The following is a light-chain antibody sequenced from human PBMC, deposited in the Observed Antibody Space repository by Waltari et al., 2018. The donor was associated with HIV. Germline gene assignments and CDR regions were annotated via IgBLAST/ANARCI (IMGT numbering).Light chain of an antibody. Sequence: EIVLTQSPGTLSLSPGERASQSVSSSYLAWYQQKPGQAPRLLIYGASSRATGIPDRFSGSGSGTDFTLTISRLEPEDFAVYYCQQYGSPGTFGPGTKVDIK. J-gene: IGKJ3*01. CDR2: GAS. CDR1: QSVSSSY. V-gene: IGKV3-20*01. CDR3: QQYGSPGT.